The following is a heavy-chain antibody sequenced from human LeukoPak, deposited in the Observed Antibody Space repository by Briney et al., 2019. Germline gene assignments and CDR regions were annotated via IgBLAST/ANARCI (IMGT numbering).Heavy chain of an antibody. Sequence: ASVTVSCKVSGYTLTELSMHWVRQAPGKGLEWMGGFDPEDGETIYAQKFQGRVTMTEDTSTDTAYMELSSLRSEDTAVYYCATSYSSKYYFDYWGQGTLVTVSS. CDR2: FDPEDGET. CDR3: ATSYSSKYYFDY. J-gene: IGHJ4*02. CDR1: GYTLTELS. D-gene: IGHD6-13*01. V-gene: IGHV1-24*01.